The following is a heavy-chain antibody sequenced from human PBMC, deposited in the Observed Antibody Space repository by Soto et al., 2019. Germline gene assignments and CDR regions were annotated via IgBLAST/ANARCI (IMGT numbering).Heavy chain of an antibody. V-gene: IGHV2-5*01. Sequence: VSGPTLVNPTQTLTLTCTFSGFSLTSGVVGVGWIRQPPGEALEWLALIYWNDEQYYNPSLRNRLTITRDTSKNQVVLTMTNIDPVDTATYYCAHRLPGPSGYDVWGQGTTVTVSS. J-gene: IGHJ6*02. CDR2: IYWNDEQ. D-gene: IGHD6-13*01. CDR3: AHRLPGPSGYDV. CDR1: GFSLTSGVVG.